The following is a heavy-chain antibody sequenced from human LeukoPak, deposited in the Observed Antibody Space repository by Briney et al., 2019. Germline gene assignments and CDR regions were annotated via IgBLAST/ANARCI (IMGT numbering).Heavy chain of an antibody. Sequence: GGSLRLSCAASGFTFSSYGMHWVRQAPGKGLEWVAFIRYDGSNKYYADSVKGRFTISRDNSKNTLYLQVNSLRAEDTAVYYCAKEYSSGWYGWFDPWGQGALVTVSS. CDR2: IRYDGSNK. V-gene: IGHV3-30*02. CDR1: GFTFSSYG. CDR3: AKEYSSGWYGWFDP. J-gene: IGHJ5*02. D-gene: IGHD6-19*01.